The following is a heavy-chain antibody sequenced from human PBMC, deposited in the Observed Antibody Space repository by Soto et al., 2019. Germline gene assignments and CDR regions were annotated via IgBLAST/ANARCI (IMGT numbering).Heavy chain of an antibody. CDR1: GGTFSSYA. Sequence: QVQLVQSGAEVKKPGSSVKVSCKASGGTFSSYAISWLRQAPGQGLEWMGGIIPIFGTANYAQKFQGRVTMTADESTSTAYMELSSLRSEDTAVYYCARGLAAYCGGDCYLDNWFDPWGQGTLVTVSS. D-gene: IGHD2-21*02. J-gene: IGHJ5*02. CDR2: IIPIFGTA. V-gene: IGHV1-69*01. CDR3: ARGLAAYCGGDCYLDNWFDP.